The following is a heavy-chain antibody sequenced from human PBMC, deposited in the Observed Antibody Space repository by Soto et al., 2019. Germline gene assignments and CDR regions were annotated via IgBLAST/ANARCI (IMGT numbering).Heavy chain of an antibody. CDR2: TGATGRTT. CDR1: GFTFNLYA. CDR3: ATVHNASRSFDY. J-gene: IGHJ4*02. D-gene: IGHD1-20*01. Sequence: PGGSLRPSCAAPGFTFNLYAMTWVRQAPGKGLEWVSTTGATGRTTYYADSVKGRFTVSRDNSKNTRDLQMSNLSAEDTAVYYCATVHNASRSFDYWCQGTLVTVSS. V-gene: IGHV3-23*01.